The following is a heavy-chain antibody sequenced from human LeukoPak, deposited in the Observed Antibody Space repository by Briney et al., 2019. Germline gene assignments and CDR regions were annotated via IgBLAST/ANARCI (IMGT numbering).Heavy chain of an antibody. CDR3: ARDWIAAVGELYGMDV. Sequence: GGSLRLSCAASGFTFSDYYMSWICQAPGKGLEWVSYISSSGSTIYYADSVKGRFTISRDNAKNSLYLQMNSLRAEDTAVYYCARDWIAAVGELYGMDVWGQGTTVTVSS. CDR2: ISSSGSTI. V-gene: IGHV3-11*01. D-gene: IGHD6-13*01. CDR1: GFTFSDYY. J-gene: IGHJ6*02.